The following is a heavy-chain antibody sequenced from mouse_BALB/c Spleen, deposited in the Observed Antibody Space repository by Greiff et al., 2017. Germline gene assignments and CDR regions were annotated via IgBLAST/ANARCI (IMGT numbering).Heavy chain of an antibody. V-gene: IGHV1-14*01. J-gene: IGHJ2*01. CDR1: GYTFTSYV. CDR3: ARKGVITTVVFDY. Sequence: EVKLQESGPELVKPGASVKMSCKASGYTFTSYVMHWVKQKPGQGLEWIGYINPYNDGTKYNEKFKGKATLTSDKSSSTAYMELSSLTSEDSAVYYCARKGVITTVVFDYWGQGTTLTVSS. D-gene: IGHD1-1*01. CDR2: INPYNDGT.